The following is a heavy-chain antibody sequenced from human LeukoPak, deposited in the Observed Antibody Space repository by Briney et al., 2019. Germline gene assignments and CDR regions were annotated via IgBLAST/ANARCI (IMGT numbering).Heavy chain of an antibody. CDR2: INHSGST. V-gene: IGHV4-34*01. CDR1: GGSFSGYY. CDR3: ARVGAGDGYNFDY. D-gene: IGHD5-24*01. J-gene: IGHJ4*02. Sequence: SETLSLTCAVYGGSFSGYYWSWIRQPPGKGLEWIGEINHSGSTNYNPSLKSRVTISVDTSKNQFSLKLSSVTAADTAVYYCARVGAGDGYNFDYWGQGTLVTVSS.